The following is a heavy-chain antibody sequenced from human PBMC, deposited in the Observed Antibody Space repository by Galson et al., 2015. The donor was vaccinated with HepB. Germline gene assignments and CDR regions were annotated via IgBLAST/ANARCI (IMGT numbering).Heavy chain of an antibody. J-gene: IGHJ3*02. CDR1: GYTLTELS. CDR2: FDPEDGET. CDR3: ATVNAKVGASRRAFDI. D-gene: IGHD1-26*01. Sequence: SVKVSCKVSGYTLTELSMHWVRQAPGKGLEWMGGFDPEDGETIYAQKFQGRVTMTEDTSTDTAYMELSSLRSEDTAVYYCATVNAKVGASRRAFDIWGQGTMVTVSS. V-gene: IGHV1-24*01.